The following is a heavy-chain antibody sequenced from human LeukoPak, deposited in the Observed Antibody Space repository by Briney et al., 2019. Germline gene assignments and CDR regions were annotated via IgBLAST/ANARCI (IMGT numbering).Heavy chain of an antibody. J-gene: IGHJ4*02. CDR2: ISGSGGST. Sequence: GGSLRLSCAASGFTFSSYAMSWVRQAPGKGLEWVSAISGSGGSTYYADSVKGRFTISRDNSKNTLYLQMNSLRAEDTTVYYCAREHRYGDFVFDYWGQGTLVTVSS. V-gene: IGHV3-23*01. CDR3: AREHRYGDFVFDY. CDR1: GFTFSSYA. D-gene: IGHD4-17*01.